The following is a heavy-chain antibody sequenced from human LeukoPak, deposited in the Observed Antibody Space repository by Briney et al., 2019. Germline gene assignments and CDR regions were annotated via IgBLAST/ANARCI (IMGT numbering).Heavy chain of an antibody. V-gene: IGHV3-21*01. CDR2: ITSSSSYI. D-gene: IGHD1-20*01. CDR1: GFTFSTYS. CDR3: ARDVNWNYCDY. Sequence: GGSLRLSCAASGFTFSTYSMTWVRQAPGKGLEWVSSITSSSSYIYYADSVKGRFTISRDNAKSSLYLQMNSLRAEDTAVYYCARDVNWNYCDYWGHGTLVTVSS. J-gene: IGHJ4*01.